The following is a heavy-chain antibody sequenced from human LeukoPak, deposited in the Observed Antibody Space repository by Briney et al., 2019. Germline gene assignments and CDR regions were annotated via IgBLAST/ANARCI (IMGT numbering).Heavy chain of an antibody. CDR1: GGSISSGGFS. J-gene: IGHJ5*02. CDR3: ARDFPTSQLELLVWGVHSNWFDP. Sequence: ASQTLSLTCGVSGGSISSGGFSWSWIRQPPGKGLEWIGYIYTSGSTNYNPSLKSRVTMSVDTSKNQFSLKLSSVTAADTAVYYCARDFPTSQLELLVWGVHSNWFDPWGQGTLVTVSS. CDR2: IYTSGST. D-gene: IGHD1-7*01. V-gene: IGHV4-30-2*01.